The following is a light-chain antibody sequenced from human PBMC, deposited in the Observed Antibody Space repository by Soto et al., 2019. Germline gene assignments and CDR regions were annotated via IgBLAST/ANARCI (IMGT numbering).Light chain of an antibody. CDR1: QRVGTLS. V-gene: IGKV3-20*01. Sequence: IVLTQAPGTLSLSPGDRTTLSCRASQRVGTLSLAWYHQKPGQATRILISATSTTATGILDRFSGSASGTDFTLTISRLEPDDVALNYCQQYGTSPRTFGQAT. CDR2: ATS. J-gene: IGKJ1*01. CDR3: QQYGTSPRT.